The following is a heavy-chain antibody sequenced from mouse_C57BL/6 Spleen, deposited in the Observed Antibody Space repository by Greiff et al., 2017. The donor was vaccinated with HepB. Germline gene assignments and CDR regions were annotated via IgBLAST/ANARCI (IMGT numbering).Heavy chain of an antibody. CDR1: GYTFTDYE. CDR2: IDPETGGT. J-gene: IGHJ2*01. CDR3: TREGENYSNYDYFDY. Sequence: QVQLKQSGAELVRPGASVTLSCKASGYTFTDYEMHWVKQTPVHGLEWIGAIDPETGGTAYNQKFKGKAILTADKSSSTAYMELRSLTSEDSAVYYCTREGENYSNYDYFDYWGQGTTLTVSS. D-gene: IGHD2-5*01. V-gene: IGHV1-15*01.